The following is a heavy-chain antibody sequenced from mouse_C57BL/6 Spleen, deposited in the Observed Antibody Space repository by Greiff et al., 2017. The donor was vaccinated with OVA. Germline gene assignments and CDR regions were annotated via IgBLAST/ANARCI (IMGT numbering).Heavy chain of an antibody. J-gene: IGHJ1*03. CDR3: ARRDYGNSWYFDV. Sequence: QVQLQQSGPELVKPGASVKISCKASGYAFSSSWMNWVKQRPGKGLEWIGRIYPGDGDTNYNGKFKGKATLTADKSSSTAYMQLSSLTSEDSAVYFCARRDYGNSWYFDVWGTGTTVTVSS. D-gene: IGHD2-1*01. CDR1: GYAFSSSW. V-gene: IGHV1-82*01. CDR2: IYPGDGDT.